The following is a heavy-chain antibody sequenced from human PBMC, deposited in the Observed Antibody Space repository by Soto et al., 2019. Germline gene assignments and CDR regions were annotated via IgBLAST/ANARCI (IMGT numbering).Heavy chain of an antibody. CDR1: GFIFSSYS. J-gene: IGHJ4*02. CDR2: ISSSSMTI. Sequence: EVQLVESGGGLVQPGGSLRLSCAASGFIFSSYSMNWVRQAPGKGLEWLSYISSSSMTIYYTDSVKGRFTISRDNAKNSLYLQMDSLSAEDTAVDYCARSSIRVGAISAFWGQGSLVTVSS. D-gene: IGHD1-26*01. CDR3: ARSSIRVGAISAF. V-gene: IGHV3-48*01.